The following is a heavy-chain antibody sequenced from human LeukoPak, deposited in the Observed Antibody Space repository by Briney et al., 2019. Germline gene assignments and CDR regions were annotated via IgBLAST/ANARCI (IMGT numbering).Heavy chain of an antibody. CDR3: ARIPLTGANAFDI. V-gene: IGHV4-59*01. CDR1: GGSISSYY. CDR2: MYYSGIT. J-gene: IGHJ3*02. Sequence: SETLSLTCTVSGGSISSYYCSWIRQPPGKGLEWIGYMYYSGITKYNPSLKSRVSISVDTSKNQFSLKSNSVTAADTAFYYCARIPLTGANAFDIWGQGTLVTVSS. D-gene: IGHD7-27*01.